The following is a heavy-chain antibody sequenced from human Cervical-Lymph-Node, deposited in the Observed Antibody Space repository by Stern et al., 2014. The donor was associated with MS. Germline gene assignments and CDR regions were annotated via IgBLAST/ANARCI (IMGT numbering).Heavy chain of an antibody. CDR3: ARTSEWELICCLDY. Sequence: QLVESGGGVVQPGTSLRLSCATSGFTFRNFGMHWVRQAPGKGLQWVALIWIDGSNNYYADSVKGRFTISRDNSPNTVYLQMNSLRGEDTAVYYCARTSEWELICCLDYWGQGTLVTVSS. CDR2: IWIDGSNN. D-gene: IGHD4-23*01. V-gene: IGHV3-33*08. J-gene: IGHJ4*02. CDR1: GFTFRNFG.